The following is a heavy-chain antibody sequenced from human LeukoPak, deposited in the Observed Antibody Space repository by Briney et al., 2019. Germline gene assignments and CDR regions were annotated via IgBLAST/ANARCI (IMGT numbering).Heavy chain of an antibody. CDR1: GGTFSSYA. CDR2: IIPIFGTA. CDR3: ASGGSGSSVYYFNY. V-gene: IGHV1-69*01. J-gene: IGHJ4*02. Sequence: GSSVKVSCKASGGTFSSYAISWVRQAPGQGLEWMGGIIPIFGTANYAQKFQGRVTITADESTSTAYMELSSLGSEDTAVYYCASGGSGSSVYYFNYWGQGTLVTVSS. D-gene: IGHD3-10*01.